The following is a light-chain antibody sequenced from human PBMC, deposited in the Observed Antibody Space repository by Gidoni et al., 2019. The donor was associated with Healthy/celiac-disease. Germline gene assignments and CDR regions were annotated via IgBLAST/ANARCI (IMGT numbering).Light chain of an antibody. CDR1: KLGDKY. CDR2: QDS. CDR3: QAWDSSTAWEV. Sequence: SYELTQPPSVSVSPGQTASITCSGDKLGDKYACWYQQKPGQSPVLVIYQDSKRPSGIPERFSGSNSWNTATLTISGTQAMDGADYYCQAWDSSTAWEVFGGGTKLTVL. J-gene: IGLJ2*01. V-gene: IGLV3-1*01.